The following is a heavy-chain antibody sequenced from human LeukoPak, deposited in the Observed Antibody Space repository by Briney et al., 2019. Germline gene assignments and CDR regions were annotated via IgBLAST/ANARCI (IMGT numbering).Heavy chain of an antibody. CDR3: ARHQGRYSSGFYWFDP. D-gene: IGHD6-19*01. J-gene: IGHJ5*02. CDR2: IYHSGST. CDR1: GYSISSGYY. V-gene: IGHV4-38-2*02. Sequence: SSETLSLTCTVSGYSISSGYYWGWIRQPPGKGLEWIGSIYHSGSTYYNPSLKSRVTISVDASKNQFSLRLSSVTAADTAVYYCARHQGRYSSGFYWFDPWGQGTLVTVSS.